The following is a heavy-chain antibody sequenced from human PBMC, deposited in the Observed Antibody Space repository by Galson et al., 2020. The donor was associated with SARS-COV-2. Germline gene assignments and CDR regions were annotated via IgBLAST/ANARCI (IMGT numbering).Heavy chain of an antibody. CDR1: GYTFTSYY. CDR3: AREERGYYDFWSGYYMNSGPPGSPHYYYYMDV. J-gene: IGHJ6*03. Sequence: ASVKVSCKASGYTFTSYYMHWVRQAPGQGLEWMGIINPSGGSTSYAQKFQGRVTMTRDTSTSTVYMELSSLRSEDTAVYYCAREERGYYDFWSGYYMNSGPPGSPHYYYYMDVWGKGTTVTVSS. CDR2: INPSGGST. V-gene: IGHV1-46*01. D-gene: IGHD3-3*01.